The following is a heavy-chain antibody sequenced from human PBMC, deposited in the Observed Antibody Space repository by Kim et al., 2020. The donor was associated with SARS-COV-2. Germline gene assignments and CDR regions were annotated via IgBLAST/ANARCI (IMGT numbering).Heavy chain of an antibody. V-gene: IGHV1-2*02. Sequence: ASVKVSCKASGYTFTGYYMHWVRQAPGRGLEWMGWINPNSGDTNFAQKFQGRVTMTRDTSISTAYMELSRLTSDDTAVYYCARGEADCSRTSCLDRFDPW. J-gene: IGHJ5*02. CDR1: GYTFTGYY. D-gene: IGHD2-2*01. CDR2: INPNSGDT. CDR3: ARGEADCSRTSCLDRFDP.